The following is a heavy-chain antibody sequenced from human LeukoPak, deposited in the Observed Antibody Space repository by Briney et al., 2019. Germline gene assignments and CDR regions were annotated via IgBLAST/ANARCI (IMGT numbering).Heavy chain of an antibody. V-gene: IGHV3-30*04. Sequence: GRSLRLSCAASIFTFRNYAMHWVRQAPGRGREWVAVISSDGTNKDYADSEERRFSISRDNSKNTLYLQMNRLRADDTAVYYCARDRSQEFDPWGQGTLVTVSS. CDR2: ISSDGTNK. D-gene: IGHD3-10*01. CDR3: ARDRSQEFDP. J-gene: IGHJ5*02. CDR1: IFTFRNYA.